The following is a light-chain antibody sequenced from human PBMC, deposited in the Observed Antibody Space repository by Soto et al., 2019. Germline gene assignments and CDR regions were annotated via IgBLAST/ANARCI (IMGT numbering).Light chain of an antibody. Sequence: DLQMTQSPSSLSASVGDRVTITCQASQDISNYLNWYQQKPGKAPKLLIYDASNLETGVPSRFSGRGSGTDFTFPISSLQPEDIATYYCQQYDNLLALTFGGGTKVEIK. J-gene: IGKJ4*01. CDR3: QQYDNLLALT. V-gene: IGKV1-33*01. CDR2: DAS. CDR1: QDISNY.